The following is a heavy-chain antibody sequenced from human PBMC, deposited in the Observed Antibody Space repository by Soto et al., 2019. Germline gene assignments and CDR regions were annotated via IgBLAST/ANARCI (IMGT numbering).Heavy chain of an antibody. J-gene: IGHJ6*02. D-gene: IGHD6-13*01. V-gene: IGHV4-61*01. CDR2: IYYSGST. CDR1: GGSVSSGSYY. CDR3: ASAGYSRHYYGMDV. Sequence: QVQLQESGPGLVKPSETLSLTCTVSGGSVSSGSYYWSWIRQPPGKGLEWIGYIYYSGSTNYNLSLKSRVTISVDTSKNQFSLKLSSVTAADTAVYYCASAGYSRHYYGMDVWGQGTTVTVSS.